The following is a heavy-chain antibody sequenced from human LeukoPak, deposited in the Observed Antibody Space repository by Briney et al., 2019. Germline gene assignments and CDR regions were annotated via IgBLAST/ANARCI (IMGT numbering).Heavy chain of an antibody. D-gene: IGHD3-22*01. J-gene: IGHJ5*02. CDR3: ARLLYDSSGYFSSSKNGFDP. CDR1: GYTFTGYY. V-gene: IGHV1-2*02. CDR2: INPNSGGT. Sequence: GASVKVSCKASGYTFTGYYMHWVRQAPGQGLEWMGWINPNSGGTNYAQTFQGRVTMTRDTSISTAYMELSRLRSDDTAVYYCARLLYDSSGYFSSSKNGFDPWGQGTLVTVSS.